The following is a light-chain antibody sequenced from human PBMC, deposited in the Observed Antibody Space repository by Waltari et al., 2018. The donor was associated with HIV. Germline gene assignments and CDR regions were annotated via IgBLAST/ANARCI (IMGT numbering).Light chain of an antibody. CDR1: RSDVGGYNY. V-gene: IGLV2-14*01. Sequence: QSALTQPASVSGSPGQSITISCSGSRSDVGGYNYVSWYQQHPGKAPKRMIYDVSDRPAGVSNRFSGSKSDNTASLTISGLQTEDEADYYCSSYTSSYTVIFGGGTKLTVL. CDR2: DVS. J-gene: IGLJ2*01. CDR3: SSYTSSYTVI.